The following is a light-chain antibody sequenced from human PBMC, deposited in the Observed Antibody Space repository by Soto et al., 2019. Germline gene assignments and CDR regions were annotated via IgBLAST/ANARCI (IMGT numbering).Light chain of an antibody. CDR2: EVT. V-gene: IGLV2-14*01. J-gene: IGLJ1*01. CDR1: SSDVGGYNH. CDR3: SSHTASTTRI. Sequence: QSALTQPASVSGSPGQSITISCTGTSSDVGGYNHVSWYQHHPGKAPKRIIYEVTKRPSGVSNRFSGSKSGDTAPLTISGLQAEDEADYYCSSHTASTTRIFGTGTKVTVL.